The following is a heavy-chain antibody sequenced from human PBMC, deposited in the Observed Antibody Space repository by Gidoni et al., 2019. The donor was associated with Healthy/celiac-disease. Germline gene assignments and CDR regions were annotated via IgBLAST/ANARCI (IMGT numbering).Heavy chain of an antibody. CDR1: RCTFSSYA. CDR3: ASSYDSSGLTVY. J-gene: IGHJ4*02. CDR2: IIPIFGTA. V-gene: IGHV1-69*01. D-gene: IGHD3-22*01. Sequence: QVQLVQSGAAVKKPGSSVKFACKASRCTFSSYALSWVRQAPGQGLEWMGGIIPIFGTANYAQKCQGRVTITADESTSTAYMELSSLRSEDTAVYYCASSYDSSGLTVYWGQGTLVTVSS.